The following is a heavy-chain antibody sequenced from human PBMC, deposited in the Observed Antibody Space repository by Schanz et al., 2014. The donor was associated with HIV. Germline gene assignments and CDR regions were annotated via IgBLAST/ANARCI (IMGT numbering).Heavy chain of an antibody. J-gene: IGHJ6*02. CDR1: GYIFTGHL. CDR2: INPNSGAT. Sequence: QVQLVQSGPEVKEPGASVKVSCKPYGYIFTGHLMHWVRQAPGQGLEWMGWINPNSGATDSAQKFQGRVTMTRDTSISTAFMELSSLRSDDTAVYYCARDTNYVLDVGGQGTTVTVSS. V-gene: IGHV1-2*02. D-gene: IGHD2-8*01. CDR3: ARDTNYVLDV.